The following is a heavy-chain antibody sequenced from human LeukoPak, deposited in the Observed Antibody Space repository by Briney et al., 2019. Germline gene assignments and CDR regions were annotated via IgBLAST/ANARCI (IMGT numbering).Heavy chain of an antibody. Sequence: GGSLRLSCAASGFTFSSYWMSWVRQAPGKGLEWVANIKQDGSEKYYVDSVKGGFTISRDNAKNSLYLQMNSLRAEDTAVYYCARDGGVAALDYWGQGTLVTVSS. V-gene: IGHV3-7*01. CDR1: GFTFSSYW. J-gene: IGHJ4*02. D-gene: IGHD6-6*01. CDR3: ARDGGVAALDY. CDR2: IKQDGSEK.